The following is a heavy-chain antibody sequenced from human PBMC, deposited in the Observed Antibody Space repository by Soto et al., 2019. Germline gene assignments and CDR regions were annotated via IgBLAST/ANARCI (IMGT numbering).Heavy chain of an antibody. CDR1: GGSFSGYY. V-gene: IGHV4-34*01. CDR3: VRDAPGVAPY. D-gene: IGHD2-15*01. CDR2: INHSGTT. Sequence: SETLSLTCAVYGGSFSGYYWSWIRQPPGKGLEWIGDINHSGTTNYNPSLKSRVIISVDTSENQFSLKLNSVTAADTAVYYCVRDAPGVAPYWGQGTPVTVSS. J-gene: IGHJ4*02.